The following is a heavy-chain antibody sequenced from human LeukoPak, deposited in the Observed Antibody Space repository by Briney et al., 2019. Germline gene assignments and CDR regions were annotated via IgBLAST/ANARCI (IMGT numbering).Heavy chain of an antibody. CDR3: ARHTTSGWYQVVY. D-gene: IGHD6-19*01. CDR2: ISYSGSTD. Sequence: SETLSLTCTTSGGSISNYFWSWIRQPPGKGLEWIGYISYSGSTDNHNPSLKSRVTISVDTSKNQFSLKLSSVTAADTAVYYCARHTTSGWYQVVYWGQGTLVTVSS. J-gene: IGHJ4*02. V-gene: IGHV4-59*01. CDR1: GGSISNYF.